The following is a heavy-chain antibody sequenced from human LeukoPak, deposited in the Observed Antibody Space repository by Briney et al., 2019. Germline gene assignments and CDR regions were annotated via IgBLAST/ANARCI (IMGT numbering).Heavy chain of an antibody. CDR3: ARDVVVVPAAIHYGMDV. CDR1: GGSFSDYF. J-gene: IGHJ6*02. CDR2: INHSGRT. Sequence: PSETLSLTCAVYGGSFSDYFWGWIRQPPGKGLEWIGEINHSGRTYYNPSLKSRVTISVDTSMNQFSLNLSSVTAADTAVYYCARDVVVVPAAIHYGMDVWGQGTTVTVSS. V-gene: IGHV4-34*01. D-gene: IGHD2-2*01.